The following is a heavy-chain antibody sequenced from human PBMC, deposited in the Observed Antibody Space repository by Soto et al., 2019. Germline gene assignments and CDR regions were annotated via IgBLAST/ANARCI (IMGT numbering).Heavy chain of an antibody. J-gene: IGHJ4*02. Sequence: PGESLKISCEVSGYNFTTYWLGWVRQMPRKGLEWMGNIHPSDSDTSYRPSLQGQVTFSVDKSITTAYLQWSTLKASDTAMYFCARLGFQGGIYFDSWGQGTLVTVSS. CDR2: IHPSDSDT. CDR3: ARLGFQGGIYFDS. CDR1: GYNFTTYW. D-gene: IGHD6-13*01. V-gene: IGHV5-51*01.